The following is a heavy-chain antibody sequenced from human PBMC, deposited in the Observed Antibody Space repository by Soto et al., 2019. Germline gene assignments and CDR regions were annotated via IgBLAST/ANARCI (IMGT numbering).Heavy chain of an antibody. CDR1: GFTFSSYA. V-gene: IGHV3-23*01. Sequence: GGSLRLSCAASGFTFSSYAMTWVRQAPGKGLEWLSTISGSADNTYYADSVKGRFTISRDNSRHTLYLQMNSLRVEDTAVYYCAKEGITVAGTGDSWGQGTLVTVSS. CDR2: ISGSADNT. J-gene: IGHJ4*02. CDR3: AKEGITVAGTGDS. D-gene: IGHD6-19*01.